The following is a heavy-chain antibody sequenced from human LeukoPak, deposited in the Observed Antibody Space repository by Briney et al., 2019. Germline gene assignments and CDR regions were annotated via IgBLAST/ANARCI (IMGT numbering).Heavy chain of an antibody. Sequence: ASVKVSCKASGYSFLSYGISWVRQAPGKGLEWMAWISTYSEKPSYSLKFQGRVTVTTESSTTTVSMELRSLTSDDTALYYCALGYGSGSYFDYWGQGTLVTVSS. V-gene: IGHV1-18*01. D-gene: IGHD3-10*01. J-gene: IGHJ4*02. CDR2: ISTYSEKP. CDR3: ALGYGSGSYFDY. CDR1: GYSFLSYG.